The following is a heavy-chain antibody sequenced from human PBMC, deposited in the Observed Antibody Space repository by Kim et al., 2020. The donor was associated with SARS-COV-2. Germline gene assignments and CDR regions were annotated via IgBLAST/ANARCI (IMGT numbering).Heavy chain of an antibody. J-gene: IGHJ5*02. CDR2: SDGGSI. Sequence: SDGGSINYADSGNGRFTISRDNARKSLSLQMNSLTPEDTAVYYCVREPASWGQGTLVTVSS. V-gene: IGHV3-11*01. CDR3: VREPAS.